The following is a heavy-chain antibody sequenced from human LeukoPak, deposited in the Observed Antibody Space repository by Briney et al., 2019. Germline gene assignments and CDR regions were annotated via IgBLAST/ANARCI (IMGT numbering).Heavy chain of an antibody. V-gene: IGHV1-69*13. CDR3: ASPRYYDFWSGTPAYGMDV. J-gene: IGHJ6*02. Sequence: SVMVSCKAAGGSFSSYGIGRVRQAPGQWLEWMGGIIPIFGTANYAQKFQGRVTITADESTSTAYMELSSLRSEDTAVYYCASPRYYDFWSGTPAYGMDVWGQGTTVTVSS. D-gene: IGHD3-3*01. CDR1: GGSFSSYG. CDR2: IIPIFGTA.